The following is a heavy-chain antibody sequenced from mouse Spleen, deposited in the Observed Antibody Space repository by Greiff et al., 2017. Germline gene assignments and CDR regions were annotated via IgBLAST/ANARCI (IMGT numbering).Heavy chain of an antibody. CDR1: GFTFSDYG. V-gene: IGHV5-17*01. D-gene: IGHD1-1*01. J-gene: IGHJ3*01. Sequence: EVKLMESGGGLVKPGGSLKLSCAASGFTFSDYGMHWVRQAPEKGLEWVAYISSGSSTIYYADTVKGRFTISRDNAKNTLFLQMTSLRSEDTAMYYCANDYYDGFAYWGQGTLVTVSA. CDR2: ISSGSSTI. CDR3: ANDYYDGFAY.